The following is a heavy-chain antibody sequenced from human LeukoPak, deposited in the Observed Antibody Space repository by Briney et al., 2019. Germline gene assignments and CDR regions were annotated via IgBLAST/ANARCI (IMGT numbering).Heavy chain of an antibody. D-gene: IGHD6-13*01. CDR1: GGSIYTYY. V-gene: IGHV4-59*12. CDR3: ARVNRAVAAALDY. Sequence: SETLSLTCSVSGGSIYTYYWSWIGQSARKGLEWIGYIYHSGSTNYNPSLKSRVTISVDTSKAQFSLKLSPGAAADTAVYYCARVNRAVAAALDYWGRGTLAPVSS. J-gene: IGHJ4*02. CDR2: IYHSGST.